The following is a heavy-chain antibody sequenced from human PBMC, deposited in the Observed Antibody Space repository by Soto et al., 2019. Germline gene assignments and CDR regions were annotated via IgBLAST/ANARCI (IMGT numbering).Heavy chain of an antibody. CDR1: GGSISSSNW. CDR3: ARVYYYDSSGISFFDY. J-gene: IGHJ4*02. D-gene: IGHD3-22*01. V-gene: IGHV4-4*02. Sequence: PSETLSLTCAVSGGSISSSNWWSWVRQPPGKGLEWIGEIYHSGSTNYNPSLKSRVTISVDKSKNQFSLKLSSVTAADTAVYSCARVYYYDSSGISFFDYWGQGTLVTSPQ. CDR2: IYHSGST.